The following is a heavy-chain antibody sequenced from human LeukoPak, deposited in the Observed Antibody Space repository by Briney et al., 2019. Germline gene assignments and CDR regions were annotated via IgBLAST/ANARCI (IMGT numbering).Heavy chain of an antibody. CDR2: IYTSGST. CDR1: GGSISSGSYY. CDR3: ARMMSGYDYFYYYYYMDV. D-gene: IGHD5-12*01. J-gene: IGHJ6*03. V-gene: IGHV4-61*02. Sequence: SQTLSLTCTVSGGSISSGSYYWSWIRQPAGKGLEWIGRIYTSGSTNYNPSLKSLVTISVDTSKNQLSLKLSSVTAADTAVYYCARMMSGYDYFYYYYYMDVWGKGTTVTVSS.